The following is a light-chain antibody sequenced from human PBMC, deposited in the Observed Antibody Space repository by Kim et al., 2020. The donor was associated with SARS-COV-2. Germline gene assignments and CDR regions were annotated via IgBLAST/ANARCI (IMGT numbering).Light chain of an antibody. CDR1: GSNIERNV. CDR2: ATD. Sequence: GQRVTISCFGSGSNIERNVVNWYQQFPGTAPKLLMYATDQRWSGVPDRFSGSRSGTSASLAISGLQSDDEADYYCATWDDSLNEWVFGGGTQLTVL. V-gene: IGLV1-44*01. CDR3: ATWDDSLNEWV. J-gene: IGLJ3*02.